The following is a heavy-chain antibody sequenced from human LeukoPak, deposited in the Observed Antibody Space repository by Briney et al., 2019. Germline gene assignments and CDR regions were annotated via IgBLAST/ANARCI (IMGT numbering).Heavy chain of an antibody. J-gene: IGHJ4*02. V-gene: IGHV4-61*01. CDR3: ARDWDY. Sequence: SETLSLTCTVSGGSVSSGSYYWSWIRQPPGKGLEWIGYIYYSGSTNYNPSLKSQVTISVDTSKNQFSLKLSSVTAADTAVYYCARDWDYWGQGILVTVSS. CDR1: GGSVSSGSYY. CDR2: IYYSGST.